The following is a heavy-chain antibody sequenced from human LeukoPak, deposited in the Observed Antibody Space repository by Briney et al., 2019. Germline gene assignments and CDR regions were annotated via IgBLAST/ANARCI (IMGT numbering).Heavy chain of an antibody. D-gene: IGHD2-15*01. J-gene: IGHJ6*02. CDR2: IYHSGST. V-gene: IGHV4-34*01. CDR3: ARGPYCSGGSCPNYYYYGMDV. CDR1: GGSFSGYY. Sequence: SETLSLTCAVYGGSFSGYYWSWIRQPPGKGLEWIGYIYHSGSTYYNPSLKSRVTISVDRSKNQFSLKLSSVTAADTAVYYCARGPYCSGGSCPNYYYYGMDVWGQGTTVTVSS.